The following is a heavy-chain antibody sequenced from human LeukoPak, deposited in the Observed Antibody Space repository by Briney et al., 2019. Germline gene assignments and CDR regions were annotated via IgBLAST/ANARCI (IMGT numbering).Heavy chain of an antibody. CDR1: GYTFTGYY. Sequence: ASVKVSCKASGYTFTGYYIHWVRQAPGQGLEWMGWINPSSGDTNYAQKFQGRVTMTGDTSINTAYMELSWLSSDDTAVYFCAGRPDTSMVAIFDYWGQGTLVTISS. V-gene: IGHV1-2*02. D-gene: IGHD5-18*01. CDR2: INPSSGDT. CDR3: AGRPDTSMVAIFDY. J-gene: IGHJ4*02.